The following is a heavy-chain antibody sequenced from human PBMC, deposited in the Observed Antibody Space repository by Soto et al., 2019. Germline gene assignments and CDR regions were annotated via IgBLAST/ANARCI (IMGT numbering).Heavy chain of an antibody. J-gene: IGHJ6*02. CDR3: ARRSGHPYYYYYYGMDV. D-gene: IGHD3-3*01. CDR2: IDPSDSYT. CDR1: GYSFTSYW. V-gene: IGHV5-10-1*03. Sequence: EVQLVQSGAEVKKPGESLRISCKGSGYSFTSYWISWVRQMPGKGLEWMGRIDPSDSYTNYSPSFQGHVTISADKSISTAYRQWSSLKASDTAMYYCARRSGHPYYYYYYGMDVWGQGTTVTVS.